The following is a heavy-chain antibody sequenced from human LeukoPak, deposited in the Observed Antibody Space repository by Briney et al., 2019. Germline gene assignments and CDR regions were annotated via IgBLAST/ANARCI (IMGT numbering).Heavy chain of an antibody. J-gene: IGHJ4*02. CDR3: ANAGRIAVAGVENYFDY. CDR2: IWYDGSNK. CDR1: GFTFSSYG. Sequence: PGRSLRLSCAASGFTFSSYGMHWVRQAPGKGLEWVAVIWYDGSNKYYADSVKGRFTISRDNSKNTLYLQMNSLRAEDTAVYYCANAGRIAVAGVENYFDYWGQGTLVTVSS. D-gene: IGHD6-19*01. V-gene: IGHV3-33*06.